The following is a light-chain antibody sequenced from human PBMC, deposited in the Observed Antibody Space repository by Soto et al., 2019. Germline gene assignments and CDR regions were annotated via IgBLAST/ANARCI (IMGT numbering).Light chain of an antibody. CDR1: QSVSTY. J-gene: IGKJ5*01. Sequence: EIVLTQSPATLSLSPGERGTLSCRASQSVSTYLAWYQHKPGQAPRLLIYDASNRATGIPARFSGSGSGTDFTLIISSLEPEDSAVYYCQHRSDCITFGQGTRLEIK. CDR3: QHRSDCIT. V-gene: IGKV3-11*01. CDR2: DAS.